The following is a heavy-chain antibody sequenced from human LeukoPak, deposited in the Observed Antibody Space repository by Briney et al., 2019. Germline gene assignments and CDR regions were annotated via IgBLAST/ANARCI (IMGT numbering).Heavy chain of an antibody. J-gene: IGHJ5*02. Sequence: ASVKVSCKASGYTFTNYDINWVRQATGQGPEWMGWMNPKSGNTGYAQKFQGRVTMTRNTSISTAYMELSSLRSDDTAVYYCARDQDIVVVVAALRQREMGGFDHWGQGTLATVSS. CDR2: MNPKSGNT. V-gene: IGHV1-8*01. D-gene: IGHD2-15*01. CDR1: GYTFTNYD. CDR3: ARDQDIVVVVAALRQREMGGFDH.